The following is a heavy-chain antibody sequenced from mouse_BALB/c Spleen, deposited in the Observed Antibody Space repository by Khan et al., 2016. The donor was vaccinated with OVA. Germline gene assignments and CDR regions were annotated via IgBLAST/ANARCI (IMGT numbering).Heavy chain of an antibody. CDR1: GYTFTTYW. CDR3: TRDRIDY. CDR2: INPTSGYT. Sequence: VKLLESGAELAKPGASVKMSCKASGYTFTTYWMHWVKQRPGQGLEWIGYINPTSGYTDYNEKFKDRATLSADKSSSTVYMQLSSLTSEDSAVYYCTRDRIDYWGQGTTLTVSS. J-gene: IGHJ2*01. V-gene: IGHV1-7*01.